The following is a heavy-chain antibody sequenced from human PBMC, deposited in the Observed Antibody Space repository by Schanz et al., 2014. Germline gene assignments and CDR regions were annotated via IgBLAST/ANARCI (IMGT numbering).Heavy chain of an antibody. CDR3: ARDNRQCSGPCSGGSCHPCGMDV. Sequence: EVQLVQSGGGLVQPGGSLRLSCAASGFTFSRYWMQWVRQAPGKGLVWVSRIYMDGSGRDYGDSVKGRFTVSRDNAKNTLYLQMDSLRAEDTAVYYCARDNRQCSGPCSGGSCHPCGMDVWGQGTLVDVSS. J-gene: IGHJ4*02. D-gene: IGHD2-15*01. CDR2: IYMDGSGR. CDR1: GFTFSRYW. V-gene: IGHV3-74*01.